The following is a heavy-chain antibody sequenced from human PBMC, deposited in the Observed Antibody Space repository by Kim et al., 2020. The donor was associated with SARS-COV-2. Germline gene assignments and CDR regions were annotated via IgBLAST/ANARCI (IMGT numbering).Heavy chain of an antibody. J-gene: IGHJ4*02. Sequence: SETLSLTCAVYGGSFSGYYWSWIRQPPGKGLEWIGEINHSGSTNYNPSLKSRVTISVDTSKNQFSLKLSSVTAADTAVYYCARLTRSHCSGGSCPIDHWGQGTLVTVSS. CDR1: GGSFSGYY. CDR3: ARLTRSHCSGGSCPIDH. CDR2: INHSGST. D-gene: IGHD2-15*01. V-gene: IGHV4-34*01.